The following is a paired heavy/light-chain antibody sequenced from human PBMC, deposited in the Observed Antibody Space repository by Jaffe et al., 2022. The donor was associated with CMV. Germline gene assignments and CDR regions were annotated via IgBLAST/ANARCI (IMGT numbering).Light chain of an antibody. CDR3: HVWDSAAVQAV. J-gene: IGLJ2*01. CDR1: NIGRKS. Sequence: SYVLTQPPSVSVAPGKTATITCGGTNIGRKSVHWYQQKSGQAPGVVIFSDVGRPSAIPARFSGSNSGDTASLTISRVEAGDEGDYYCHVWDSAAVQAVFGGGTRLTVL. V-gene: IGLV3-21*04. CDR2: SDV.
Heavy chain of an antibody. D-gene: IGHD6-13*01. CDR1: GGSNRMPTYH. CDR3: ASQHDPASAGLFDY. Sequence: QLRLHESGPGLVKPSETLSLTCTVSGGSNRMPTYHWAWIRQAPGKGLEWIGTVSNGGTTYYNLSLRSRVTISVDTSDDQFSLRLTSVTAADAATYYCASQHDPASAGLFDYWGRGRLVTVSS. V-gene: IGHV4-39*01. CDR2: VSNGGTT. J-gene: IGHJ4*02.